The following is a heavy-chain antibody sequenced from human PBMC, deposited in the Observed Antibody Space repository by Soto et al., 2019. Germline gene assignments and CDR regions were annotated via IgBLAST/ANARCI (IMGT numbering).Heavy chain of an antibody. J-gene: IGHJ6*02. CDR2: VYCKGDSK. V-gene: IGHV3-9*01. CDR3: VKDMTPGGADV. D-gene: IGHD4-17*01. CDR1: GSTCDEHA. Sequence: PVVSLRLSCVVSGSTCDEHAMHWVRQVPGEGLEWVSGVYCKGDSKGYADSVKGRFTISKDNAKNSLYLQMHSLRVEDTAVYYCVKDMTPGGADVWGQGTTVT.